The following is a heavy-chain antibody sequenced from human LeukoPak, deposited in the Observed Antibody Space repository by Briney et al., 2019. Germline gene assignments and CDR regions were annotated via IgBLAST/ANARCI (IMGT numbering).Heavy chain of an antibody. CDR3: ARESPEIAAADSFDY. CDR2: IYTSGTT. J-gene: IGHJ4*02. V-gene: IGHV4-4*07. D-gene: IGHD6-13*01. Sequence: SETLSLTCTVSGDSISRYYWSWSRQPAGKRLEWMGRIYTSGTTNYNPSLKSRVTMSVDTSKNQFSMKLSSVTAADTAVYYCARESPEIAAADSFDYWGQGTLVTVSS. CDR1: GDSISRYY.